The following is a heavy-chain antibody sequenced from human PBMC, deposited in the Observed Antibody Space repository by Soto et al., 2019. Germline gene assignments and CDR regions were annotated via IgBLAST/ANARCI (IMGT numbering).Heavy chain of an antibody. Sequence: ASVKVSCKASGYTFTSYDINWVRQDTGQGLEWMGWMNPNSGNTGYAQKFQGRVTMTRNTSISTAYMELSSLRSEDTAVYYCARDMQQLSRQHYYYYYMDVWGKGTTVTVSS. J-gene: IGHJ6*03. CDR1: GYTFTSYD. D-gene: IGHD6-13*01. CDR2: MNPNSGNT. V-gene: IGHV1-8*01. CDR3: ARDMQQLSRQHYYYYYMDV.